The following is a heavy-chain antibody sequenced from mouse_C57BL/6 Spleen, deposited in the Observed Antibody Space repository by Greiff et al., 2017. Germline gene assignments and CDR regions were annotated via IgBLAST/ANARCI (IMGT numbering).Heavy chain of an antibody. CDR3: ARGCYGNYYFDY. Sequence: VKLMESGAELARPGASVKMSCKASGYTFTSYTMHWVKQRPGHGLEWIGYINPSSGYTKYNQKFKDKATLTADKPSSTAYMQLSSLTSEDSAVYYCARGCYGNYYFDYWGQGTTLTVSS. V-gene: IGHV1-4*01. CDR1: GYTFTSYT. CDR2: INPSSGYT. D-gene: IGHD2-1*01. J-gene: IGHJ2*01.